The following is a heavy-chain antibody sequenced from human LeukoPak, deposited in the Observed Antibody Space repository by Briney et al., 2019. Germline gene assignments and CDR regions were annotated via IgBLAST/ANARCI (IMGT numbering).Heavy chain of an antibody. J-gene: IGHJ4*02. CDR2: INPNSGGT. CDR1: GYTFTGYY. Sequence: GASVSVSLKASGYTFTGYYMPRGRHAPGQGLGWMGWINPNSGGTNYAQKFQGRVTTTRDTSISTAYMELSRLRSDDTAVYYCATPATDYYDSSEWGQGTLDTVSS. CDR3: ATPATDYYDSSE. D-gene: IGHD3-22*01. V-gene: IGHV1-2*02.